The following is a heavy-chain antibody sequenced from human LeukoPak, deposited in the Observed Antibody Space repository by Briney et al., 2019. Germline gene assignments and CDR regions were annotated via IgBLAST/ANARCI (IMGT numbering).Heavy chain of an antibody. CDR1: GFTFTDYW. CDR2: IRQDGSEK. J-gene: IGHJ4*01. Sequence: GGSLRLSCAVSGFTFTDYWMNWVRQAPGKELEWVASIRQDGSEKNYVDSVKGRFTISRDNTKNSLSLQLNSLRVEDTAVYYCARDGTAAGLYFDLWGQGTLVTVSS. CDR3: ARDGTAAGLYFDL. V-gene: IGHV3-7*01. D-gene: IGHD6-13*01.